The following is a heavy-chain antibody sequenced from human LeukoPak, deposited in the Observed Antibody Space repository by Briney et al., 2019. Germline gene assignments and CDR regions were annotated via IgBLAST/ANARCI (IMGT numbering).Heavy chain of an antibody. Sequence: SETLSLTCAGYGGSFRGYYWTWIRQPPGKGLEWIGEINHSGSTNYNPSLKSRVTISVDTSKNQLSLKLSSVTAAGTAVYHCARGGGGLYSSSCDYWGQGTLVTVSS. D-gene: IGHD6-6*01. CDR3: ARGGGGLYSSSCDY. CDR2: INHSGST. V-gene: IGHV4-34*01. CDR1: GGSFRGYY. J-gene: IGHJ4*02.